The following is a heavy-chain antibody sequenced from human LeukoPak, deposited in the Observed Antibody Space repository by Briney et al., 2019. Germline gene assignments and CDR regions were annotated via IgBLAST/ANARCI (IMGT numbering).Heavy chain of an antibody. V-gene: IGHV1-69*05. CDR3: ARSPGGIAVAGGDY. CDR1: GCTFSSYA. Sequence: ASVKVSCKASGCTFSSYAISWVRQAPGQGLEWMGRIIPIFGTANYAQKFQGRVTITTDESTSTAYMELSSLRSEDTAVYYCARSPGGIAVAGGDYWGQGTLVTVSS. J-gene: IGHJ4*02. D-gene: IGHD6-19*01. CDR2: IIPIFGTA.